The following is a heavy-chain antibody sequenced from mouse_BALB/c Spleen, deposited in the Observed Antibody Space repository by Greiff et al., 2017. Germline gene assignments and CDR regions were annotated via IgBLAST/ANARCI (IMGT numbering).Heavy chain of an antibody. CDR1: GFTFSIFG. CDR3: ARDGNYPYAMDY. D-gene: IGHD2-1*01. Sequence: EVMLVESGGGLVQPGGSRKLSCAAFGFTFSIFGMHWVRQAPEKGLEWVAYISSGSSTIYYADTVKGRFTISRDNPKNTLFLQMTSLRSEDTAMYYCARDGNYPYAMDYWGQGTSVTVSS. V-gene: IGHV5-17*02. CDR2: ISSGSSTI. J-gene: IGHJ4*01.